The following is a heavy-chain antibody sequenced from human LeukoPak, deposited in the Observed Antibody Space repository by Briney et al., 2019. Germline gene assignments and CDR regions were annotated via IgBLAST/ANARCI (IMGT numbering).Heavy chain of an antibody. Sequence: SETLSLTCAVYGGSFSGYYWSWIRQPPGKGLEWIGEINHSGSTNYNPSLKSRVTISVDTSKNQFSLKLSSVTAADTAVYYCARAHKLLYCSGGSCYSEGFDPWGQGTLVTVSS. J-gene: IGHJ5*02. D-gene: IGHD2-15*01. V-gene: IGHV4-34*01. CDR2: INHSGST. CDR1: GGSFSGYY. CDR3: ARAHKLLYCSGGSCYSEGFDP.